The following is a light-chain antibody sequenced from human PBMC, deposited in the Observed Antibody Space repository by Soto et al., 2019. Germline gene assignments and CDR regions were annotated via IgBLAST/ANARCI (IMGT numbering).Light chain of an antibody. Sequence: DIQVTQSHSTLSGSVGDSATITCRASQTISSWLDWYQQKPGKAPKLLIYKASTLNSGVPSRFSGSGSGTEFTLTISSLQPDDFATYDCQHYNSYSEAFGQGTKVDIK. CDR1: QTISSW. V-gene: IGKV1-5*03. J-gene: IGKJ1*01. CDR3: QHYNSYSEA. CDR2: KAS.